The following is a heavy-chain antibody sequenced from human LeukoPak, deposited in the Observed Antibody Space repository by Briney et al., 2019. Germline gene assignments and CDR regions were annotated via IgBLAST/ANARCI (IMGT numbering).Heavy chain of an antibody. Sequence: ASVKVSCKASGYTLSNYGISWVRHAPGQGLEWMGWISTYSGDTHYPQKFQGRVTMTTDTSTSTVYMELTSLRFDDTPVYYCARDQNFHGSGGYYGIDCWGQGTLVTVSS. V-gene: IGHV1-18*01. CDR2: ISTYSGDT. CDR1: GYTLSNYG. D-gene: IGHD3-22*01. CDR3: ARDQNFHGSGGYYGIDC. J-gene: IGHJ4*02.